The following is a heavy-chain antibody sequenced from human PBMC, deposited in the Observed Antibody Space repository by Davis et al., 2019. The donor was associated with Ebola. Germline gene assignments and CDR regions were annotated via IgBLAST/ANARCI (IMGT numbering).Heavy chain of an antibody. D-gene: IGHD3-10*01. CDR1: GYSFTSYW. Sequence: PGGSLRLSCKGSGYSFTSYWIGWVRQMPGKGLEWMGIIYPGDSDTRYSPSFQGQVTISADKSISTAYLQWSSLKASDTAMYYCARRGLPGGDRVHYYGSGSIYKTRGYYYGMDVWGQGTTVTVSS. CDR3: ARRGLPGGDRVHYYGSGSIYKTRGYYYGMDV. CDR2: IYPGDSDT. V-gene: IGHV5-51*01. J-gene: IGHJ6*02.